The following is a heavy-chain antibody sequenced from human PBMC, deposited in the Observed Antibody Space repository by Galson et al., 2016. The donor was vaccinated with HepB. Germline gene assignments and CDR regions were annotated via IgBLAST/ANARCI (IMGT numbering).Heavy chain of an antibody. Sequence: VKVSCKVSGYTLTELAMHWVRQAPGKGLEWMGGFDPEDGKTFYAQKFLGRVTMTEDTSTDTAYMELRSLGSDDTAVYYCATPLVVAATITRYPFDFWGQGTLVTVSS. CDR2: FDPEDGKT. CDR1: GYTLTELA. CDR3: ATPLVVAATITRYPFDF. V-gene: IGHV1-24*01. D-gene: IGHD2-2*02. J-gene: IGHJ4*02.